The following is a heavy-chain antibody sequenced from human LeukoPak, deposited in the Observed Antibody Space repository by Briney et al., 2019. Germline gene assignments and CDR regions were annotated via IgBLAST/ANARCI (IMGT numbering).Heavy chain of an antibody. CDR3: AKDGGLWVSAHWGDS. CDR2: ITTSDGNT. Sequence: GGSLRLSCAASGFTFSSYTMSWVRQAPGKGLEWVSAITTSDGNTYYADSVKGRFTVSRDNSKNTLFLQMNSLRAEDTAVYYCAKDGGLWVSAHWGDSWGRGPWSPSPQ. J-gene: IGHJ4*02. V-gene: IGHV3-23*01. CDR1: GFTFSSYT. D-gene: IGHD7-27*01.